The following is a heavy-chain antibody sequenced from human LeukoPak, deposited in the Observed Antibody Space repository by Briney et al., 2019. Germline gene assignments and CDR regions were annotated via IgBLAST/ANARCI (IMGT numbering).Heavy chain of an antibody. J-gene: IGHJ3*02. CDR2: IIPIFGTA. CDR1: GGTFSSCA. D-gene: IGHD1-26*01. V-gene: IGHV1-69*13. Sequence: SVKVSCKASGGTFSSCAISWVRQAPGQGLEWMGGIIPIFGTANYAQKFQGRVTITADESTSTAYMELSSLRSEDTAVYYCAREGGVVGATEGAFDIWGQGTMVTVSS. CDR3: AREGGVVGATEGAFDI.